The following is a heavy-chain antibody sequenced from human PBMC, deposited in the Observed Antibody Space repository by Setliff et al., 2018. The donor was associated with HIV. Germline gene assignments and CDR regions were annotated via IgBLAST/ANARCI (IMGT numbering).Heavy chain of an antibody. CDR1: GFTFSNYW. Sequence: GGSLRLSCAASGFTFSNYWMTWVRQAPGRGLEWVANIKQDGSEKYYVDSLKGRFTISRDNAKNSLFLQMSSLRAEDTAIYYCARDYGWDSGSYYDSWGQGILVTVSS. V-gene: IGHV3-7*01. CDR3: ARDYGWDSGSYYDS. CDR2: IKQDGSEK. D-gene: IGHD3-10*01. J-gene: IGHJ5*01.